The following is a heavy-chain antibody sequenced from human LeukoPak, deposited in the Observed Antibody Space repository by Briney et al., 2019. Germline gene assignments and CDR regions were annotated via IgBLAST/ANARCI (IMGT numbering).Heavy chain of an antibody. Sequence: GGSLRLSCAASGFTFSSLWMSWVRQAPGKGLEWVANIKQDGSEKYYVDSVKGRFTISRDKAKNSLYLQMNDVRAEDTAVYYCARGRGIDSWGQGTLVTVSS. J-gene: IGHJ4*02. CDR1: GFTFSSLW. CDR3: ARGRGIDS. CDR2: IKQDGSEK. V-gene: IGHV3-7*04. D-gene: IGHD6-13*01.